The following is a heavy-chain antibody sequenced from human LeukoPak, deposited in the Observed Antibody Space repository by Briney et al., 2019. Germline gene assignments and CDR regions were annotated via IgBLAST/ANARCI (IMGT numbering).Heavy chain of an antibody. Sequence: GGSLRLSCAASGSTFSSYSMNWVRQAPGKGLEWVSSISSSSSYIYYADSVKGRFTISRDNAKNSLYLQMNSLRAEDTAVYYCAIRLRWPYYFDYWGQGTLVTVSS. J-gene: IGHJ4*02. D-gene: IGHD4-23*01. V-gene: IGHV3-21*01. CDR2: ISSSSSYI. CDR3: AIRLRWPYYFDY. CDR1: GSTFSSYS.